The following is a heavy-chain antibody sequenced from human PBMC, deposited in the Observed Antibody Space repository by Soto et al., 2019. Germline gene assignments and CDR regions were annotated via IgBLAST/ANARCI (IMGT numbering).Heavy chain of an antibody. CDR2: ISTFNGDT. CDR1: GYSFTSYG. J-gene: IGHJ6*02. Sequence: QVHRVQSGAEVKKPGASVKVSCKASGYSFTSYGISWVRQAPGQGLQWMGRISTFNGDTNYAQNVQGRVTMTTDTSTTTTYMELRSLRSDDTAVYYCARDSPQYGMDVWGQGTTVTVSS. CDR3: ARDSPQYGMDV. V-gene: IGHV1-18*01.